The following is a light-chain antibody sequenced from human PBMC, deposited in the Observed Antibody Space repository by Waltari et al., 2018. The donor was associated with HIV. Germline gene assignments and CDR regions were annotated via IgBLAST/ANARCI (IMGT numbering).Light chain of an antibody. CDR1: SSNIGSNA. CDR3: AAWDDSLNGPL. Sequence: QSVLTQPPSASGTPGQRVTISCSGSSSNIGSNAVNWYQQVPGTAPKLLIYSDNQRPSVVPDRFSGSKSGTSASLAIIGLQSEDEANYYCAAWDDSLNGPLFGGGTKLTVL. V-gene: IGLV1-44*01. J-gene: IGLJ3*02. CDR2: SDN.